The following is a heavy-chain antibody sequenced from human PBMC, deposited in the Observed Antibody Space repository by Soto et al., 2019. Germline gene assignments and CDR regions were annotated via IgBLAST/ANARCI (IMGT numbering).Heavy chain of an antibody. CDR3: AKRSPYSSGWYSPIFDY. CDR2: ISESGGST. J-gene: IGHJ4*02. V-gene: IGHV3-23*01. D-gene: IGHD6-13*01. CDR1: GFSFSDYA. Sequence: PGGSLRLSCAASGFSFSDYAMSWGRQAPGKGLEWVSVISESGGSTHYADSVRGRFTVSRDNSKNSLSLRMNSLRDEDTAVYFCAKRSPYSSGWYSPIFDYWGQGALVTVSS.